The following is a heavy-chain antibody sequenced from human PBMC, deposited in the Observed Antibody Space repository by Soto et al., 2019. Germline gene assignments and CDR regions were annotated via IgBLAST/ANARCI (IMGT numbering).Heavy chain of an antibody. D-gene: IGHD2-8*01. CDR2: IYYSGNT. J-gene: IGHJ5*01. V-gene: IGHV4-30-4*01. CDR3: ARLIGNSWLDS. CDR1: GDSISSGDCY. Sequence: SETLSLTCTVSGDSISSGDCYWSWIRQPPGKGLEWIGCIYYSGNTYYNPSLKRRFSISVDTSKNQFSLQLSSVTVADTAVYYCARLIGNSWLDSWGQGTLVTVSS.